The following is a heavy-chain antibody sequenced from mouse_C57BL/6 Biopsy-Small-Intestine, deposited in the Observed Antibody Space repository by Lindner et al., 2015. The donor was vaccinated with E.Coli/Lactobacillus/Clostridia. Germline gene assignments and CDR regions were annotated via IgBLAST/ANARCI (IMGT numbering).Heavy chain of an antibody. Sequence: SVKVSCKASGYTFTTYGMHWVRQAPGQGLEWMAWINPGNGNTKYAQKFQGRLTVTRDTSASAIYMDLSSLTFEETAVYYCARRGLQDAFDVWGQGTVVTVSS. CDR1: GYTFTTYG. CDR3: ARRGLQDAFDV. V-gene: IGHV1-66*01. J-gene: IGHJ3*02. CDR2: INPGNGNT. D-gene: IGHD2-3*01.